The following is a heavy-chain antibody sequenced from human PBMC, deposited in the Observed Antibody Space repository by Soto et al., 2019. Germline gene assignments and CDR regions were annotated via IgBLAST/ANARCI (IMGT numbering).Heavy chain of an antibody. CDR3: ARVYGDSGFGYFDY. D-gene: IGHD4-17*01. V-gene: IGHV3-33*01. J-gene: IGHJ4*02. CDR1: GFTFSSYG. CDR2: IWYDGSNK. Sequence: GGSLRLSCAASGFTFSSYGMHWVRQAPGKGLEWVAVIWYDGSNKYYADSVKGRFTISRDNSKNTLYLQMNSLRAEDTAVYYCARVYGDSGFGYFDYWGQGTLVTVSS.